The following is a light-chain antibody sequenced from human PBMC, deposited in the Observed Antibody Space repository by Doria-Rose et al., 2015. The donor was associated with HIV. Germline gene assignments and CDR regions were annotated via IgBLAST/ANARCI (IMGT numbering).Light chain of an antibody. V-gene: IGKV3-20*01. CDR2: DGS. CDR1: QSFSSTY. CDR3: HQYGTSWT. J-gene: IGKJ1*01. Sequence: EIVMTQSPGTPSLSPGERATLSCRASQSFSSTYLAWYQQKPGQAPSLLIYDGSTRATGIPDRSSASGSGTDFTLTINRLEPEDFALYYCHQYGTSWTFGQGTKVEI.